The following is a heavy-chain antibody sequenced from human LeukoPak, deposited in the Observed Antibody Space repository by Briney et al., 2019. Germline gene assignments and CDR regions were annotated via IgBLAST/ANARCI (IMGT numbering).Heavy chain of an antibody. J-gene: IGHJ4*02. Sequence: ASVKVSCKPSGGTFSSYGISWVRQAPGQGLEWMGWISAYNGNTNYAQKLQGRVTMTTDTSTSTAYMELRSLRSDDTAVYYCARALVTPSYYFDYWGQGTLVTVSS. CDR1: GGTFSSYG. CDR3: ARALVTPSYYFDY. V-gene: IGHV1-18*01. CDR2: ISAYNGNT. D-gene: IGHD4-23*01.